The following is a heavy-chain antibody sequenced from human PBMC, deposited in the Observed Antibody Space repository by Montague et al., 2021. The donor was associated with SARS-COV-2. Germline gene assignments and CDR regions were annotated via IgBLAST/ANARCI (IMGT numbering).Heavy chain of an antibody. Sequence: SETLSLTCTVSGDSMTYFYWSWIRQTPEKGLQWIGYIFYRGTTKYNPSLESQVTITVDTSKDQLYLKLNSVTAADTAVYYCARGATRTFDYWGQGTRVTVSS. CDR1: GDSMTYFY. CDR2: IFYRGTT. J-gene: IGHJ4*02. CDR3: ARGATRTFDY. V-gene: IGHV4-59*01. D-gene: IGHD1-1*01.